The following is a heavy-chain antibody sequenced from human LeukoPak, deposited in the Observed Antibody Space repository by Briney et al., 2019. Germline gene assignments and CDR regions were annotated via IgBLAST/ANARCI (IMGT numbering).Heavy chain of an antibody. V-gene: IGHV1-8*03. CDR2: MNPNSGNT. CDR1: GYTFTSYD. Sequence: ASVKVSCKASGYTFTSYDINWVRQATGQGLEWMGWMNPNSGNTGYAQKFQGRVTITRNTSISTAYMELSSMRSEDTAVYYCARGGRSMWGFDYWGQGTLVTVSS. CDR3: ARGGRSMWGFDY. J-gene: IGHJ4*02. D-gene: IGHD1-26*01.